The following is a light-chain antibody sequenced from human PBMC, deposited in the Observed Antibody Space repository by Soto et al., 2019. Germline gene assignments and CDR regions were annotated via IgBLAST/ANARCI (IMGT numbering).Light chain of an antibody. V-gene: IGLV2-8*01. CDR1: SSDIGGYNH. CDR2: QVT. J-gene: IGLJ1*01. CDR3: GAYAGNNNYV. Sequence: QSALAQPPSASGSPGQSLTISCTGTSSDIGGYNHVSWYQLCPGKAPNLLIYQVTQRPSGGPARFSGSKSGNTASLAVSGHQAEDEAEYFRGAYAGNNNYVFGTATKLTVL.